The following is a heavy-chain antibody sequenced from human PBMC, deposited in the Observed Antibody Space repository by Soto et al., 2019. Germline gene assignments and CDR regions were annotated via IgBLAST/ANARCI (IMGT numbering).Heavy chain of an antibody. V-gene: IGHV1-69*01. J-gene: IGHJ6*02. CDR1: GGTFSSYA. CDR2: ILPIFGTA. Sequence: QVQLVQSGAEVKKPGSSVKVSCKASGGTFSSYAISWVRQAPGQGLEWMGGILPIFGTANYAQKFQGRVTITADESTSTAYMELSSLRSEDTAVYYCAISNLVVVVAATPDYGMDVWGQGTTVTVSS. CDR3: AISNLVVVVAATPDYGMDV. D-gene: IGHD2-15*01.